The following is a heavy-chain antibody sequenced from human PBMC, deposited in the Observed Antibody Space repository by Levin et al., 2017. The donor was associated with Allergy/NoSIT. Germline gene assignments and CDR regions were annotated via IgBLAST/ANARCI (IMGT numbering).Heavy chain of an antibody. CDR3: SSAPGFSDY. J-gene: IGHJ4*02. Sequence: GESPKISCAASGFTVGNNYVAWVRQAPGKGLDWISVIYSGGGTYYADSVKGRFTISRDKSKNTVYLQMNSLRVEDTAVYYCSSAPGFSDYWGQGTLVTVSS. CDR2: IYSGGGT. V-gene: IGHV3-66*01. CDR1: GFTVGNNY.